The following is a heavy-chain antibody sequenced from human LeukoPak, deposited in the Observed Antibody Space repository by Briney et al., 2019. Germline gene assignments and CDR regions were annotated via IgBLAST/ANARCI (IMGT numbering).Heavy chain of an antibody. CDR3: ARVGGSGGFD. CDR2: INHSGST. J-gene: IGHJ4*02. V-gene: IGHV4-34*01. Sequence: PSETLSLTCAVYGGSFSGYYWSWIRQPPGKGLEWIGEINHSGSTNYNPSLKSRVTISVDTSKNQFSLKLSSVTAADTAVYYCARVGGSGGFDWGQGTLVTVSS. CDR1: GGSFSGYY. D-gene: IGHD3-10*01.